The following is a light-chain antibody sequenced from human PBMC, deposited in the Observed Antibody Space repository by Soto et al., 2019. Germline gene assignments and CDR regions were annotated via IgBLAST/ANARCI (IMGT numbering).Light chain of an antibody. CDR2: GAS. J-gene: IGKJ4*01. Sequence: EIVLTQSPGTLSLSPGERATLSCRASQSFHTNYLAWYQHRPGQAPRLLIYGASIRASGIPERFSGRGSGTDFTLTISRLEPEDSAVYYCQHDDSSPGFTFGGGTKMEIK. CDR1: QSFHTNY. V-gene: IGKV3-20*01. CDR3: QHDDSSPGFT.